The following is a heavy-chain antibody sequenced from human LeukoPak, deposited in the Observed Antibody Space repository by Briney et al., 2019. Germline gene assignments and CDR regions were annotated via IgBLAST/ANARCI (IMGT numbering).Heavy chain of an antibody. CDR1: GGSISSGGYY. J-gene: IGHJ4*02. Sequence: SETLSLTCTVSGGSISSGGYYWSWIRQHPGKGLEWIGYIYYSGSTYYNPSLKSRVTISVDTSKNQFSLKLSSVTAADTAVYYCARATWLPVGLYYYDSSGYYYYFDYWGQGTLVTVSS. V-gene: IGHV4-31*03. D-gene: IGHD3-22*01. CDR2: IYYSGST. CDR3: ARATWLPVGLYYYDSSGYYYYFDY.